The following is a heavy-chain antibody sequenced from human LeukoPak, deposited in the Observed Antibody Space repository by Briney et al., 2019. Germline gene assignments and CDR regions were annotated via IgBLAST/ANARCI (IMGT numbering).Heavy chain of an antibody. CDR2: MNPNSGNT. CDR3: ARGLRYCSSTSCPELDDAFDI. J-gene: IGHJ3*02. D-gene: IGHD2-2*01. V-gene: IGHV1-8*03. CDR1: GYTFTSYD. Sequence: ASVKVSCKASGYTFTSYDINWVRQATGQGLEWMGRMNPNSGNTGYAQKFQGRVTITRNTSISTAYMELSSLRSEDTAVYYCARGLRYCSSTSCPELDDAFDIWGQGTMVTVSS.